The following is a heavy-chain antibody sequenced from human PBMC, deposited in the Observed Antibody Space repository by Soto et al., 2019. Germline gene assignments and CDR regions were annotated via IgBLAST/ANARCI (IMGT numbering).Heavy chain of an antibody. CDR3: AKGEYCGSACFSFLKY. Sequence: PGGSLRLSCAASGFTFSNYPMSWVRLAPGKGLEWVSAISAGGADRHYADSVKGRFTISRDNSANTLFLQMNSLRAEDTAVYYYAKGEYCGSACFSFLKYWGQGILVTVSS. J-gene: IGHJ4*02. D-gene: IGHD2-21*02. CDR1: GFTFSNYP. V-gene: IGHV3-23*01. CDR2: ISAGGADR.